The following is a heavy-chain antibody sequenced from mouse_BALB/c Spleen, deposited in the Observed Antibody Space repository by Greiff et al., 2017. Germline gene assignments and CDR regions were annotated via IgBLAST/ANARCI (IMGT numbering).Heavy chain of an antibody. CDR3: TRTGYYGSSSPYAMDY. CDR1: GYTFTDYE. Sequence: QVQLQQSGAELVRPGASVTLSCKASGYTFTDYEMHWVKQTPVHGLEWIGAIDPETGGTAYNQKFKGKATLTADKSSSTAYMELRSLTSEDSAVYYCTRTGYYGSSSPYAMDYWGQGTSVTVSS. J-gene: IGHJ4*01. CDR2: IDPETGGT. V-gene: IGHV1-15*01. D-gene: IGHD1-1*01.